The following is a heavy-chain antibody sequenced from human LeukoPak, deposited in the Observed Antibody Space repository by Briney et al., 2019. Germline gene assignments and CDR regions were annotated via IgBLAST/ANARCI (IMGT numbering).Heavy chain of an antibody. J-gene: IGHJ4*02. CDR2: IYHSGST. CDR3: ARGPAPPMVYPDY. CDR1: GGSISSGGYS. D-gene: IGHD2-8*01. Sequence: SETLSLTCAVSGGSISSGGYSWSWIRQPPGKGLEWIGYIYHSGSTCYNPSLKSRVTISVDRSKNQFSLKLSSVTAADTAVYYCARGPAPPMVYPDYWGQGTLVTVSS. V-gene: IGHV4-30-2*01.